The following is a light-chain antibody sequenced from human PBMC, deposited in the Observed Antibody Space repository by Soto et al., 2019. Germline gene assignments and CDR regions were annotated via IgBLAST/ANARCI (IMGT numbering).Light chain of an antibody. J-gene: IGKJ1*01. Sequence: DIRMTQSPSSLSASLGDRVTITCRASQSVSVYLSWYQQKAGKAPKLLIYAASNLQSGVPTRFSGSGSGTDFTLTISSLQPEDFATYYCQQTYTTLRTFGQGTKVEIK. CDR2: AAS. CDR1: QSVSVY. CDR3: QQTYTTLRT. V-gene: IGKV1-39*01.